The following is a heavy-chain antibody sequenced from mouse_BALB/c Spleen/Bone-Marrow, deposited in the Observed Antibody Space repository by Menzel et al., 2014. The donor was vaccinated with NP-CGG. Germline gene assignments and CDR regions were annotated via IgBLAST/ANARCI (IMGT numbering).Heavy chain of an antibody. CDR1: GYSFTGYT. J-gene: IGHJ4*01. Sequence: VQLKQSGPELVKPGASMKISCKASGYSFTGYTMNWVKRSHGKNLEWIGLINPYNGGTSYNQKFMGKATLTVDKSSSTAYMELLSLTSEGSAVYYCARWDYYGYAMDYWGQGTSVTVSS. CDR3: ARWDYYGYAMDY. D-gene: IGHD1-1*01. CDR2: INPYNGGT. V-gene: IGHV1-18*01.